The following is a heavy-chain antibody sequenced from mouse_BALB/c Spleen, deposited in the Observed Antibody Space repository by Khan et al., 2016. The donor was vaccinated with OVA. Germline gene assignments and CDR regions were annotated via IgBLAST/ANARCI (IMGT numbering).Heavy chain of an antibody. Sequence: EVKLLESGGGLVQPGGSLILSCAASGFDFSRYWMSWARQAPGKGQEWLGEINTGSSTINYTPSLKDKFIISRYNARNRLYLQMSKVRSEATALDYCARRGYYGWFAYWGQGTLVTVSA. CDR2: INTGSSTI. V-gene: IGHV4-2*02. J-gene: IGHJ3*01. D-gene: IGHD1-1*01. CDR1: GFDFSRYW. CDR3: ARRGYYGWFAY.